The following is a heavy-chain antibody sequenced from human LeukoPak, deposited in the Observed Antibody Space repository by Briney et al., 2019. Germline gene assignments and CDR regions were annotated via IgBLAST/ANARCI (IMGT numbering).Heavy chain of an antibody. D-gene: IGHD3-16*01. J-gene: IGHJ3*02. Sequence: TLSLTCTVSGVYITNGLYFWNWILQPAGKGLEWIGRIYSNGDTNYNPSLKSRVTISQDRTRNQFSLKLSSVTAADTAVYYCARKFGRGTFDIWGQGTLVTVSS. CDR2: IYSNGDT. CDR1: GVYITNGLYF. V-gene: IGHV4-61*02. CDR3: ARKFGRGTFDI.